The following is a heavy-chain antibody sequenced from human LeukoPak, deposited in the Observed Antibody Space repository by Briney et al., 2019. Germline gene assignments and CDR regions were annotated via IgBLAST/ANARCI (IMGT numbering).Heavy chain of an antibody. J-gene: IGHJ5*02. CDR3: ARDWYGDYDHWFDP. Sequence: SETLSLTCTVSGGSISSSSYYWGWIRQPPGKGLEWIGSIYYSGSTYYNPSLKSRVTISVDTSKNQFSLKLSSVTAADTAVYYCARDWYGDYDHWFDPWGQGTLVTVSS. CDR2: IYYSGST. CDR1: GGSISSSSYY. D-gene: IGHD4-17*01. V-gene: IGHV4-39*07.